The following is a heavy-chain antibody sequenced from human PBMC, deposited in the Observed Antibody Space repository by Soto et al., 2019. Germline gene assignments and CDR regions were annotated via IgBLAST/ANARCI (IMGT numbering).Heavy chain of an antibody. Sequence: LETLSLTCAVYGGSFSGYYWSWIRQPPGKGLEWIGEINHSGSTNYNPSLKSRVTISVDTSKNQFSLKLSSVTAADTAVYYCARGITMVRGVIPRPYFDYWGQGTLVTVS. D-gene: IGHD3-10*01. CDR3: ARGITMVRGVIPRPYFDY. CDR2: INHSGST. CDR1: GGSFSGYY. J-gene: IGHJ4*02. V-gene: IGHV4-34*01.